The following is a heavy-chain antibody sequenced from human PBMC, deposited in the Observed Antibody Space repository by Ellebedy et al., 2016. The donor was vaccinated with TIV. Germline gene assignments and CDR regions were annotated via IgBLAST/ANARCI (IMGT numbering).Heavy chain of an antibody. CDR3: ARVSGSFDYVGEFDY. J-gene: IGHJ4*02. CDR2: IWYDGSKK. CDR1: GFSFSYYG. Sequence: GESLKISXAAAGFSFSYYGMHWVRQAPGKGLEWVALIWYDGSKKYYVDSVKGRFTVSRDNSKNTFYLQMNSLRVDDTAVYYCARVSGSFDYVGEFDYWGQGTLVSVSS. V-gene: IGHV3-33*01. D-gene: IGHD3-16*01.